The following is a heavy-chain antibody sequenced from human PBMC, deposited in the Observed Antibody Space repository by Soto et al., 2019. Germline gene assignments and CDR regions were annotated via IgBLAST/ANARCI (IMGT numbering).Heavy chain of an antibody. CDR2: IYYSGIT. Sequence: QVQLQESGPGLVKPSQTLSLTCTVSGGPITSGDYYWSWVRQHPGKGLEWIGYIYYSGITYYSPSLRSRITISLEAPENYFSLKLNSVTAADTAVYHCARERYYYDERGWYFDLWGRGTLVTVSS. J-gene: IGHJ2*01. D-gene: IGHD3-22*01. CDR3: ARERYYYDERGWYFDL. V-gene: IGHV4-31*03. CDR1: GGPITSGDYY.